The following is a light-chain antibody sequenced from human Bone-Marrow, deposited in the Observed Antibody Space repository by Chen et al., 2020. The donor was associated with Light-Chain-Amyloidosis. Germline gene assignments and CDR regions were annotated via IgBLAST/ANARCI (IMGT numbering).Light chain of an antibody. J-gene: IGLJ3*02. Sequence: SYVLTQPSSVSVAPGQTATIACGGNNIGSTSVHWYQQTPGQAPLLVVHEDSDRPSGIPERLYGSNSGNTATLTISRVEDGNEADDYGQVWDRRSDRPVFGGGTKLTVL. CDR2: EDS. V-gene: IGLV3-21*02. CDR3: QVWDRRSDRPV. CDR1: NIGSTS.